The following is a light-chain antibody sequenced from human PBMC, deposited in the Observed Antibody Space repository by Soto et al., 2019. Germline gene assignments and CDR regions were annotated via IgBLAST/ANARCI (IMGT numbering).Light chain of an antibody. J-gene: IGLJ2*01. CDR2: DVS. V-gene: IGLV2-14*01. CDR1: SSDVGGYNY. Sequence: QSALTQPASESGSPGQSITISCTGTSSDVGGYNYVSWYQQHPGKAPKLMIYDVSNRPSGLSNRFSGSKSGNTASLTISGLQADDEADYYCSSYTSSSTLVFGGGTKLTVL. CDR3: SSYTSSSTLV.